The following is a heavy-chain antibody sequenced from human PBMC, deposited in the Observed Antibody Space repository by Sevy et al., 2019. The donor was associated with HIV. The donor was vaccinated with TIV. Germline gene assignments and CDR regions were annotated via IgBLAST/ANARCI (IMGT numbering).Heavy chain of an antibody. CDR3: ASVPPVDTANY. V-gene: IGHV3-30-3*01. Sequence: LSLTCAASGFTFSSYAMHWVRQAPGKGMEWVALISYDGSNKYYADSVKGRFTISRDNSKNTLYLQMNILRAEDTAVYYCASVPPVDTANYWGQGTLVTVSS. D-gene: IGHD5-18*01. CDR2: ISYDGSNK. CDR1: GFTFSSYA. J-gene: IGHJ4*02.